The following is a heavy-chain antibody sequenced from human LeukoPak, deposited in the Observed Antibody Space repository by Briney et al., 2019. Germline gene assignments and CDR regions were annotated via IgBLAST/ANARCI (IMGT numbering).Heavy chain of an antibody. V-gene: IGHV3-7*01. J-gene: IGHJ4*02. CDR2: IKQDGSEK. D-gene: IGHD3-3*01. CDR1: GFTFSGYW. Sequence: PGGSLRLSCAASGFTFSGYWMSWVRQTPEKGLEWVANIKQDGSEKYYVDSVKGRFTISRDNAKNSLYLQMNSLRAEDTAVYYCARDDPTLFWSGSPFYWGQGTLVTVSS. CDR3: ARDDPTLFWSGSPFY.